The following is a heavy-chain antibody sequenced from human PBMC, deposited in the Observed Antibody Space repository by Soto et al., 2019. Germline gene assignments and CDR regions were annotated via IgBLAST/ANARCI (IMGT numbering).Heavy chain of an antibody. CDR1: GCSISSGVYY. CDR3: ARGKLEWLLYGRGPGFDI. J-gene: IGHJ3*02. V-gene: IGHV4-31*03. CDR2: LSYSGRT. Sequence: PSATLALTCTVSGCSISSGVYYWSWIRQHPGKGLEWIGYLSYSGRTYYNPSLKSRVTISVDTSKNQFSLKLSSVTAADTAVYYCARGKLEWLLYGRGPGFDIWGQGTMVT. D-gene: IGHD3-3*01.